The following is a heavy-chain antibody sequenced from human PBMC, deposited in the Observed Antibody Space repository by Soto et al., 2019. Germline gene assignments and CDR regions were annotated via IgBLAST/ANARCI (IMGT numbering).Heavy chain of an antibody. D-gene: IGHD3-16*01. V-gene: IGHV4-61*08. Sequence: PSETLSLTCTVSGGSISSGGYYWSWIRQHPGKGLEWIGYIYSSGSTNYNPSLKSRVSMSVDTSKNQFSLYLRSVTAADTAVYYCARDRGPHSYADYWGQGTLVTVSS. J-gene: IGHJ4*02. CDR1: GGSISSGGYY. CDR3: ARDRGPHSYADY. CDR2: IYSSGST.